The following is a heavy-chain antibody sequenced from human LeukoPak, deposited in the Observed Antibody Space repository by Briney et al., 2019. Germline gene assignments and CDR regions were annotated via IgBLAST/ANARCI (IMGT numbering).Heavy chain of an antibody. CDR3: ARDQMVGATPWYFDL. CDR2: IYTSGST. CDR1: GGSISSYY. J-gene: IGHJ2*01. D-gene: IGHD1-26*01. Sequence: SETLSLTCTVSGGSISSYYWSWIRQPAGKRLEWIGRIYTSGSTNYNPSLKSRVTMSVDTSKNQFSLKLSSVTAADTAVYYCARDQMVGATPWYFDLWGRGTLVTVSS. V-gene: IGHV4-4*07.